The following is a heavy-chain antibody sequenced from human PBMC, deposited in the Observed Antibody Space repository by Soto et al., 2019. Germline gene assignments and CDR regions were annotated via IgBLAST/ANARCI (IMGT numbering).Heavy chain of an antibody. CDR2: ISYDGSNK. V-gene: IGHV3-30-3*01. J-gene: IGHJ4*02. D-gene: IGHD3-22*01. CDR1: GFTFSSYA. CDR3: ARDLALYDSSGSPDY. Sequence: GGSLRLSCAASGFTFSSYAMHWVRQAPGKGLEWVAVISYDGSNKYYADSVKGRFTISRDNSKNTLYLQMNSLRAEDTAVYYCARDLALYDSSGSPDYWGQGTLVTVSS.